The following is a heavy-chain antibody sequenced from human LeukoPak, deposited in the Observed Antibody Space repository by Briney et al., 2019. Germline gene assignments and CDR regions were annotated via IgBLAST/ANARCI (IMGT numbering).Heavy chain of an antibody. J-gene: IGHJ5*02. CDR3: ARVLLWFGELSLGWFDP. Sequence: SQTLSLTCTVSGGSISSGDYYWSWIRQPPGKGLEWIGYIYYSGCTYYNPSLKSRVTISVDTSKNQFSLKLSSVTAADTAVYYCARVLLWFGELSLGWFDPWGQGTLVTVSS. V-gene: IGHV4-30-4*01. CDR2: IYYSGCT. D-gene: IGHD3-10*01. CDR1: GGSISSGDYY.